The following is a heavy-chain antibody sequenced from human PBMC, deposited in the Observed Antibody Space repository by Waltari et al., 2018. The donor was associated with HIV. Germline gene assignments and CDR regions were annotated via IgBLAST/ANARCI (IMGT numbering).Heavy chain of an antibody. V-gene: IGHV3-30*18. CDR1: GINYFSSYG. J-gene: IGHJ4*02. CDR2: ISYDTVNI. CDR3: AKDRLQGYYNSNSGERPFDH. D-gene: IGHD3-3*01. Sequence: QVQLVESGGGVVQPGRSLRLSCTTSGINYFSSYGMHWVRQAPGKGLEWVASISYDTVNIYYVDSVKGRFTVSRDNSKKTVYLQMNGLRGDDTAVYYCAKDRLQGYYNSNSGERPFDHWGQGTLVSVSS.